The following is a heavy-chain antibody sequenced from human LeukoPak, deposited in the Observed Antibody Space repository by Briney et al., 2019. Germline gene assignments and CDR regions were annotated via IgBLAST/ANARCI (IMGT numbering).Heavy chain of an antibody. J-gene: IGHJ3*02. CDR3: AKEAYYYDSSGYYYANAFDI. CDR1: GFTFSSYA. D-gene: IGHD3-22*01. CDR2: ISGSGGST. Sequence: GGSLRLSCAASGFTFSSYAMSWVRQAPGKGLEWVSAISGSGGSTYYADSVEGRFTISGDNSKNTLYLQMNSLRAEDTAVYYCAKEAYYYDSSGYYYANAFDIWGQGTMVTVSS. V-gene: IGHV3-23*01.